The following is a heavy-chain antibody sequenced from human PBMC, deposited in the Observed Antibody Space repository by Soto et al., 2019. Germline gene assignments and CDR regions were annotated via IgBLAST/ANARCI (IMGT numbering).Heavy chain of an antibody. CDR3: ASDVSSGHPTYYYGRDV. CDR1: GFTFSSYG. J-gene: IGHJ6*02. CDR2: IWYDGSNK. D-gene: IGHD6-19*01. V-gene: IGHV3-33*01. Sequence: QVQLVESGGGVVQPGRSLRLSCAASGFTFSSYGMHWVRQAPGKGLEWVAVIWYDGSNKYYADSVKGRFTISRDNSKNTLYLQMNSLRAEDTAVYYCASDVSSGHPTYYYGRDVWGQGTTVTVSS.